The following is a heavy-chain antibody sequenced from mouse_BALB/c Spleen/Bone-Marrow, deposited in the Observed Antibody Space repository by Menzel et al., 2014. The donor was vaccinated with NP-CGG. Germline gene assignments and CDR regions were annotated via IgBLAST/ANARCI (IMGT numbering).Heavy chain of an antibody. CDR3: ARWEYYAMDY. CDR1: GFNIKDTY. J-gene: IGHJ4*01. Sequence: EVQLQQSGAELVKPGASVKLSCTASGFNIKDTYMHWVKQRPEQGLEWIGRIDPANGNTKYDPKFQGKATVTADTSSNTAYLQLSSLTSEDTAVYYCARWEYYAMDYWGQGTSVTVSS. V-gene: IGHV14-3*02. D-gene: IGHD4-1*01. CDR2: IDPANGNT.